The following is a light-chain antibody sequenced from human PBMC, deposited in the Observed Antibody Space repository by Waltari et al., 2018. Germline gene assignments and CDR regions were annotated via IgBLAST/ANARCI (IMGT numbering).Light chain of an antibody. J-gene: IGLJ1*01. V-gene: IGLV2-23*02. CDR2: EVT. Sequence: QSALTQPASVSGSPGQSITISCTGTSSDVRNHNLVSWYQQHPGKAPTLMIYEVTKRPSGVSNRVSGSKAGTTASLTIAGLQADDEADYYCCSYSGSSTSLGFGTGTKVTV. CDR3: CSYSGSSTSLG. CDR1: SSDVRNHNL.